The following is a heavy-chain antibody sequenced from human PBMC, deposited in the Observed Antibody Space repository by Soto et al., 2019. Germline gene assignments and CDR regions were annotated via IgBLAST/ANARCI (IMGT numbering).Heavy chain of an antibody. CDR1: GFTFGSYW. Sequence: PGGSLRLSCAASGFTFGSYWMHWVRQAPGKGLVWVSRISSDGSTTSYADSVRGRFTISRDNAKNTLYLQMNSLRAEDTAVYYCARALQHQYYFDYWGQGTLVTVSS. D-gene: IGHD2-2*01. J-gene: IGHJ4*02. CDR3: ARALQHQYYFDY. CDR2: ISSDGSTT. V-gene: IGHV3-74*01.